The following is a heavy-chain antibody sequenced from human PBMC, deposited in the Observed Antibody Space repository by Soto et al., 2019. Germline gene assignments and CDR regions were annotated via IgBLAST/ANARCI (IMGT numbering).Heavy chain of an antibody. V-gene: IGHV4-4*07. Sequence: SETLSLTCTVSSGSISSYYCSWIRQPAGKGLEWIGRIYTSGSTNYNPSLKRRVTMSVDTSKNQFSLKLSSVTAADTAVYYCARDVRIAAAGYYYYYGMDVWGQGTTVTVSS. CDR3: ARDVRIAAAGYYYYYGMDV. J-gene: IGHJ6*02. CDR2: IYTSGST. D-gene: IGHD6-13*01. CDR1: SGSISSYY.